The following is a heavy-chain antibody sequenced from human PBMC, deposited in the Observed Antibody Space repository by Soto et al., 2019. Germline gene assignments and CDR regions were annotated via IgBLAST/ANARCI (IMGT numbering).Heavy chain of an antibody. CDR2: RNEDGGTT. D-gene: IGHD3-10*01. Sequence: EVQLVESGGGLVRPGGSLRLSCAASGFTFSSYWLHWVRQAPGKGLVWVSRRNEDGGTTDYADSVKGRFTISRDNAKNTLYLQMNSLGVEDTDVYYCASDLSGRADVWGQGTTVTVSS. CDR3: ASDLSGRADV. V-gene: IGHV3-74*02. J-gene: IGHJ6*02. CDR1: GFTFSSYW.